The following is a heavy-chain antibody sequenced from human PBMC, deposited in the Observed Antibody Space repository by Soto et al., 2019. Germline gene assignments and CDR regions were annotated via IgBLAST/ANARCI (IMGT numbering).Heavy chain of an antibody. D-gene: IGHD3-9*01. J-gene: IGHJ5*02. CDR2: IKQDGSEK. CDR1: GFPFSSYW. V-gene: IGHV3-7*05. Sequence: PGGSLKISCAASGFPFSSYWMSWVRKNPGKGLEWVANIKQDGSEKYYVDSVKGRFTISRDNAKNSLYLQMNSLRAEDTAVYYCAGEYYDILTGYYIWASTSCFDPWGQGTLVTVSS. CDR3: AGEYYDILTGYYIWASTSCFDP.